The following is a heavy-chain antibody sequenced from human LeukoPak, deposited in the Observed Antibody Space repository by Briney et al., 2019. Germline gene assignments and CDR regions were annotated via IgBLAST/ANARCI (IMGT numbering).Heavy chain of an antibody. Sequence: GGSLRLSCAASGFRFDDYAMHWVRQGPGKGLEWVPGISSTNGTMDYADSVKGRFTISRDNAKNSLYLQMCSLRAEDTAFYYCVRGTTVTTMGWLDHWGQGTLVTVSS. V-gene: IGHV3-9*01. J-gene: IGHJ5*02. CDR2: ISSTNGTM. CDR1: GFRFDDYA. D-gene: IGHD4-17*01. CDR3: VRGTTVTTMGWLDH.